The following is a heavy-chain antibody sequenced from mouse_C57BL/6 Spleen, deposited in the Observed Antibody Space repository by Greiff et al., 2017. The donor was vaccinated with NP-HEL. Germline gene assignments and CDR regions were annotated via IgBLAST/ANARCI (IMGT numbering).Heavy chain of an antibody. CDR1: GYSITSGYY. CDR3: ARESPNWGSDY. J-gene: IGHJ2*01. V-gene: IGHV3-6*01. Sequence: EVKLQESGPGLVKPSQSLSLTCSVTGYSITSGYYWNWIRQFPGNKLEWMGYISYDGSNNYNPSLKNRISITRDTSKNQFFLKLNSVTTEDTATYYCARESPNWGSDYWGQGTTLTVSS. CDR2: ISYDGSN. D-gene: IGHD4-1*01.